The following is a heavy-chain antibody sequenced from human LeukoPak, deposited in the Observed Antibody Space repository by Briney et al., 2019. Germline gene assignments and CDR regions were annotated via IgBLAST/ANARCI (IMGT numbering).Heavy chain of an antibody. V-gene: IGHV4-38-2*01. CDR3: ARNYGDSLDY. J-gene: IGHJ4*02. CDR1: GYSISSGYY. CDR2: IYHSGST. D-gene: IGHD4-17*01. Sequence: SETLSHTCAVSGYSISSGYYWGWIRQPPGKGLEWIGSIYHSGSTYYNPSLKSRVTISVDTSKNQFSLKLSSVTAADTAVYYCARNYGDSLDYWGQGTLVTVSS.